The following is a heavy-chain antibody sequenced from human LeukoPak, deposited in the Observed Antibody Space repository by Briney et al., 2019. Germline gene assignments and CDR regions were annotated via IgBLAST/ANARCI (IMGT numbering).Heavy chain of an antibody. Sequence: PSETLSLTCTVSGGSISSYYWSWIRQPPGKGLEWIGYIYYSGSTNYNPSLKSRVTISVDTSKNQFSLKLSSVTAADTAVYYCARLERGYSYGYHYWGQGTLVTVSS. J-gene: IGHJ4*02. CDR2: IYYSGST. CDR3: ARLERGYSYGYHY. CDR1: GGSISSYY. D-gene: IGHD5-18*01. V-gene: IGHV4-59*01.